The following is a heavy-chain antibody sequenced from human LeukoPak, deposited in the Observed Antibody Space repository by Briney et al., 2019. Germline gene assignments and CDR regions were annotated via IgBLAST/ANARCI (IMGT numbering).Heavy chain of an antibody. Sequence: ASVKVSCTASGYTVTSYYMHWVRRAPGQGLEWMGIINPSGGSTSYAQKFQGRVTMTRDMSTSTVYMELSSLRSEDTAVYYCAPGAAAGMPFDYWGQGTLVTVSS. J-gene: IGHJ4*02. CDR1: GYTVTSYY. D-gene: IGHD6-13*01. V-gene: IGHV1-46*01. CDR3: APGAAAGMPFDY. CDR2: INPSGGST.